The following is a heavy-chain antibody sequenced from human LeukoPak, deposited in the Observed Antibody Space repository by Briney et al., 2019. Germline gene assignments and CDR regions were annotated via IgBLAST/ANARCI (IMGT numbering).Heavy chain of an antibody. V-gene: IGHV4-59*12. CDR2: IYYSGST. D-gene: IGHD5-24*01. CDR3: ARRLRLRRWAFDI. J-gene: IGHJ3*02. Sequence: SETLSLTCTVSGGSISSYYWSWIRQPPGKGLEWIGYIYYSGSTNYNPSLKSRVAISVDTSKNQFSLKLSSVTAADTAVYYCARRLRLRRWAFDIWGQGTMVTVSS. CDR1: GGSISSYY.